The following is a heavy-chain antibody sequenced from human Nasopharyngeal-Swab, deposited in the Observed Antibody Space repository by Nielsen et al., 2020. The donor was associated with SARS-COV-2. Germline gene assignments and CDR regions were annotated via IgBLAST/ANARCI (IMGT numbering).Heavy chain of an antibody. CDR1: GFTFSSYW. D-gene: IGHD3-3*01. CDR2: INSDGSST. V-gene: IGHV3-74*01. Sequence: GGSLRLSYAASGFTFSSYWMHWVRQAPGKGLVWVSRINSDGSSTSYADSVKGRFTISRDNAKNTLYLQMNSLRAEDTAVYYCARYFPRPLDFWNHLSVSHLLYYYGMDVWGQGTTVTVSS. CDR3: ARYFPRPLDFWNHLSVSHLLYYYGMDV. J-gene: IGHJ6*02.